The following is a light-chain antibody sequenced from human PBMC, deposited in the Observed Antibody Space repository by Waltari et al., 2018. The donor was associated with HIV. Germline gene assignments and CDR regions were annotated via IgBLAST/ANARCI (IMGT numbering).Light chain of an antibody. V-gene: IGLV2-8*01. CDR2: EIN. CDR1: FGAYDY. CDR3: SSFAGNKVL. Sequence: QSALTQPPSASGSPGRSVTISCTGTFGAYDYVSWYQQHPGKAPTLLMYEINERPSGVPDRLSGSQSGNSVSLTVSGLQAEDEADYYCSSFAGNKVLFGGGTKRTVL. J-gene: IGLJ2*01.